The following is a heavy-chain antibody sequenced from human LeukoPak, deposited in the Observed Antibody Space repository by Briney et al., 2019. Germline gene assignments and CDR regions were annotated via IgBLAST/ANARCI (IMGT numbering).Heavy chain of an antibody. D-gene: IGHD3-10*01. CDR2: MYNGGST. Sequence: PSETLSLTCTVSGGSVSGSSYYWGWIRQPPGQGLEWIGTMYNGGSTYYNPSLKTRATILVDTSKNQFSLKLSSVTAADTAVYYCVSDGYGSGSYWYYWGQGTLVTVSS. CDR3: VSDGYGSGSYWYY. CDR1: GGSVSGSSYY. V-gene: IGHV4-39*07. J-gene: IGHJ4*02.